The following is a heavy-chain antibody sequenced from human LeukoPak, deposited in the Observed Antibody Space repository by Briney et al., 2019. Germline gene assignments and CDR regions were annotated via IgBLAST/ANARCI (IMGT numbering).Heavy chain of an antibody. CDR3: ARGSKWEHLDY. V-gene: IGHV1-18*01. J-gene: IGHJ4*02. CDR1: GYSFSTYG. Sequence: ASVKVSCKASGYSFSTYGITWVRQAPGQGLEWVGWISAYNGNTNYAQKLQGRVTMTKDTSKNTAYMELSSPRCDAAAVYSCARGSKWEHLDYWGQGTLVTVSS. CDR2: ISAYNGNT. D-gene: IGHD1-26*01.